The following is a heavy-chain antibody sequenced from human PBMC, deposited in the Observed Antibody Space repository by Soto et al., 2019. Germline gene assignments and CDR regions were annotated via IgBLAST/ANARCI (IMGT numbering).Heavy chain of an antibody. D-gene: IGHD1-26*01. CDR1: GFTFSSYG. J-gene: IGHJ3*02. CDR3: AKAPLGVGSYYAFDI. CDR2: ISYDGSNK. Sequence: GGSLRLSCAASGFTFSSYGMHWVRQAPGKGLEWVAVISYDGSNKYYADSVKGRFTISRDNSKNTLYLQMNSLRAEDTAVYYCAKAPLGVGSYYAFDIWGQGTMVTVSS. V-gene: IGHV3-30*18.